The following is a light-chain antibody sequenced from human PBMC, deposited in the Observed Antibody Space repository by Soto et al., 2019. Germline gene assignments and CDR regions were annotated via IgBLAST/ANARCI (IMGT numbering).Light chain of an antibody. V-gene: IGKV3-11*01. J-gene: IGKJ4*01. CDR2: DAS. CDR3: QQRSNWPLT. Sequence: EILLTQSPSTLSLSPGERATLSSRASQSVSSYLAWYQQKPGQAPRLLIYDASNRATGIPARFSGSGSGTDFTLTISSLEPEDFAVYYCQQRSNWPLTFGGGTKVDTK. CDR1: QSVSSY.